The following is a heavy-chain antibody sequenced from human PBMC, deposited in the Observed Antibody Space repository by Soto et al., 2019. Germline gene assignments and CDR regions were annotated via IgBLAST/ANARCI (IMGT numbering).Heavy chain of an antibody. D-gene: IGHD3-22*01. Sequence: EVQLVESGGGLVKPGGSLRLSCAASGFTFSSYGMNWVRQAPWKGLEWVSSISRSSSYLYYADSKKGRFTSSRDNAKNALYLKMNSLIAEDTAVYYCARAPYYHDSRGYLLCWSQRALVTLSS. CDR1: GFTFSSYG. CDR2: ISRSSSYL. J-gene: IGHJ4*02. V-gene: IGHV3-21*01. CDR3: ARAPYYHDSRGYLLC.